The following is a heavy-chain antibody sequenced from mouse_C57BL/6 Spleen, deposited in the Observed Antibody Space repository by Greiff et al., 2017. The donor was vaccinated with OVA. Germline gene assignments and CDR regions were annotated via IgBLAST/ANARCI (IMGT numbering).Heavy chain of an antibody. CDR3: ARWGYDYYCALDY. D-gene: IGHD2-2*01. J-gene: IGHJ4*01. V-gene: IGHV1-64*01. CDR1: GYTFTSYW. CDR2: IHPNSGST. Sequence: VQLQQPGAELVKPGASVKLSCKASGYTFTSYWMHWVKQRPGQGLEWIGMIHPNSGSTNYNEKFKGKATLTVDKSSSTAYMQLSSLTSEDSAVYYCARWGYDYYCALDYWGKGTSVTVSS.